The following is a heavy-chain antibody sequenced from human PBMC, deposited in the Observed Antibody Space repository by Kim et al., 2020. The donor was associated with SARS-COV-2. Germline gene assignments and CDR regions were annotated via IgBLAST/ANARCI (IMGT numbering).Heavy chain of an antibody. Sequence: SETLSLTCTVSGGSISSSSYYWGWIRQPPGKGLEWIGSIYYSGSTYYNPSLKSRVTISVDTSKNQFSLKLSSVTAADTAVYYCARDGEVAAVPYWGQGTLVTVSS. V-gene: IGHV4-39*07. J-gene: IGHJ4*02. D-gene: IGHD2-15*01. CDR3: ARDGEVAAVPY. CDR2: IYYSGST. CDR1: GGSISSSSYY.